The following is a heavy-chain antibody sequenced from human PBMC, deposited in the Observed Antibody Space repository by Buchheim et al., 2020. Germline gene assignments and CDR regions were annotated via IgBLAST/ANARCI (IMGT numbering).Heavy chain of an antibody. CDR1: GGSFSGYY. CDR2: INHSGST. D-gene: IGHD5-18*01. V-gene: IGHV4-34*01. Sequence: QVQLQQWGAGLLKPSETLSLTCAVYGGSFSGYYWSWIRQPPGKGLEWIGEINHSGSTNYNPSLKSRVTISVDTSKNHFSLKLSSVTAADTAVYYCRRGYSYGYSRAYYYGMDVWGQGTT. J-gene: IGHJ6*02. CDR3: RRGYSYGYSRAYYYGMDV.